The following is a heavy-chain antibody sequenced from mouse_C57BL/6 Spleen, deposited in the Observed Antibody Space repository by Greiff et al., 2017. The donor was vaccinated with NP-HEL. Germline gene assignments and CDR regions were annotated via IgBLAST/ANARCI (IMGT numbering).Heavy chain of an antibody. CDR3: ATTLYYGSSYAMDY. D-gene: IGHD1-1*01. V-gene: IGHV1-64*01. CDR1: GYTFTSYW. Sequence: VQLKQPGAELVKPGASVKLSCKASGYTFTSYWMHWVKQRPGQGLEWIGMIHPNSGSTNYNEKFKSKATLTVDKSSSTAYMQLSSLTSEDSAVYYCATTLYYGSSYAMDYWGQGTSVTVSS. CDR2: IHPNSGST. J-gene: IGHJ4*01.